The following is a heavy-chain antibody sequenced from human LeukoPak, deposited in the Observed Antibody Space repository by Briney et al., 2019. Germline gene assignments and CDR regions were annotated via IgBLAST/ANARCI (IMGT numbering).Heavy chain of an antibody. CDR2: ISSSSSYI. CDR1: GFTFSSYS. Sequence: GGSLRLSCAASGFTFSSYSMNWVRQAPGKGLEWVSSISSSSSYIYYTDSVKGRFTISRDNAKNSLYLQMNSLRAEDTALYYCAKDASIAVGGYFDYWGQGTLVTVSS. D-gene: IGHD6-19*01. V-gene: IGHV3-21*04. J-gene: IGHJ4*02. CDR3: AKDASIAVGGYFDY.